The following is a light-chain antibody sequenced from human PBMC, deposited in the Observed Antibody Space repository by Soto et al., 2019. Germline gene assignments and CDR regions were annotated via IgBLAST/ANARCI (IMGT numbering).Light chain of an antibody. CDR2: DVV. V-gene: IGKV3-11*01. CDR3: QQRSNWPLA. CDR1: QSVSSY. J-gene: IGKJ1*01. Sequence: EIVLTQSPATLSLSPGERATLSCRASQSVSSYLAWYQQKPGQAPRLLIYDVVNRATGIPARFSGSGSGTDFTLTISSLEPEDFAVYYCQQRSNWPLAFGKGTKVEIK.